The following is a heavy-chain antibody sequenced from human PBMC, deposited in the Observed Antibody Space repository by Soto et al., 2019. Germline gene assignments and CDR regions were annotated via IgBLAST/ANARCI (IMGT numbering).Heavy chain of an antibody. J-gene: IGHJ4*02. CDR2: ISGSGGSA. CDR3: AKSVEWLRWGTYYFDY. Sequence: GSLRLSCAASGFTFSSYAMSWVRQAPGKGLEWVSAISGSGGSAYYADSVKGRFTISRDNSKNTLYLQMNSLRAEDTAVYYCAKSVEWLRWGTYYFDYWGQGTLVTVSS. V-gene: IGHV3-23*01. D-gene: IGHD5-12*01. CDR1: GFTFSSYA.